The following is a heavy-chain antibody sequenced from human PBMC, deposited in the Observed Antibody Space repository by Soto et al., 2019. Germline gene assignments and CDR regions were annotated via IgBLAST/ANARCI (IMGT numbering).Heavy chain of an antibody. J-gene: IGHJ3*02. CDR1: GFTVSSNY. Sequence: WGSLRLSCAASGFTVSSNYMSWVRQAPGKGLEWVSVIYSGGSTYYADSVKGRFTISRDNSKNTLYLQMNSLRAEDTAVYYCARPVSTTYAFDIWGQGTMVTVSS. V-gene: IGHV3-53*01. CDR2: IYSGGST. CDR3: ARPVSTTYAFDI. D-gene: IGHD2-2*01.